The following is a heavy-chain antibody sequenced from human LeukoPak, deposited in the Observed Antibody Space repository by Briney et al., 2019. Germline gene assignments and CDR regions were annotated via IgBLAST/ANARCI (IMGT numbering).Heavy chain of an antibody. V-gene: IGHV3-23*01. CDR2: ISASDNNT. CDR1: GFTFSSYA. CDR3: VKDHWGSYYSLFDS. D-gene: IGHD1-26*01. J-gene: IGHJ4*02. Sequence: GGSLRLSCAASGFTFSSYAMSWVRRAPGKGLEWVSAISASDNNTYYADSVKVRFTISRDNSKNTLSLQMNSLRAEDTALHYCVKDHWGSYYSLFDSWGQGTLVTVSS.